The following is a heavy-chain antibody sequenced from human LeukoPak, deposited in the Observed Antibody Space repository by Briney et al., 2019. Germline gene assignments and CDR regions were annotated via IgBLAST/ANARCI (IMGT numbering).Heavy chain of an antibody. J-gene: IGHJ4*02. CDR1: GGSISSSSYY. CDR2: IYYSGST. D-gene: IGHD3-22*01. CDR3: ASAPYDSSGYYFTGFDY. Sequence: SETLSLTCTVSGGSISSSSYYWGWIRQPPGKGLEWIGTIYYSGSTYYNPSLKSRVTISVDTSKNQFSLKLSSVTAADTAVYYCASAPYDSSGYYFTGFDYWGQGTLVTVSS. V-gene: IGHV4-39*07.